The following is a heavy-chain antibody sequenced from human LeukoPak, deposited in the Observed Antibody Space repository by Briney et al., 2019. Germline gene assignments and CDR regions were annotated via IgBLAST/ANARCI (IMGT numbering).Heavy chain of an antibody. Sequence: GGSLRLSCAASGFTFSSYWMSWVRQAPGKGLEWVANIKRDGSEKFYVDSVKGRFTISRDNAKNSLYLQMNSLRAEDTAVYYCARYDYGGNYHYWGQGTLVTVSS. CDR3: ARYDYGGNYHY. D-gene: IGHD4-23*01. CDR1: GFTFSSYW. V-gene: IGHV3-7*04. J-gene: IGHJ4*02. CDR2: IKRDGSEK.